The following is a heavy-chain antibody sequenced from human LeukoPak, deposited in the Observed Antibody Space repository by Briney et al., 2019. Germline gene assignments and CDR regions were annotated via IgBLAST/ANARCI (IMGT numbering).Heavy chain of an antibody. CDR2: IYSGGST. D-gene: IGHD2-15*01. J-gene: IGHJ4*02. Sequence: GGSLRLSCAASELTLSSNYMSWIRRAPGRGLEGVSFIYSGGSTYYADSVRGRFIISKDNSNNTLYLQMNSLRAEDTAVYYCARRAGSYSHSYDYWGQGTLVTVSS. V-gene: IGHV3-53*01. CDR3: ARRAGSYSHSYDY. CDR1: ELTLSSNY.